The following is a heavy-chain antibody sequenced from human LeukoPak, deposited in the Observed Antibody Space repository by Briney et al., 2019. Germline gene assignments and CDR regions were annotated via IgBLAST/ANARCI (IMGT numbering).Heavy chain of an antibody. D-gene: IGHD7-27*01. CDR3: GSSTGGAGGY. CDR1: GVSITSYY. J-gene: IGHJ4*02. CDR2: IYYSGDT. V-gene: IGHV4-59*08. Sequence: SETLSLTCTVSGVSITSYYWSWIRQPPGKGLEWIGYIYYSGDTKYNRSLKSRVTTSVDTSKDQFSLTLRSVTAADTAVYYCGSSTGGAGGYWGQGTLVTVSS.